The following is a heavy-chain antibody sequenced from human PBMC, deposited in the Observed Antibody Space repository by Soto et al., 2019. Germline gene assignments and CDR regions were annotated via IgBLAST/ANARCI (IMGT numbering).Heavy chain of an antibody. Sequence: GGSLRLSCAASGFSFSDYYMTWVRQAPGRGLEWVSTLTPAGTTFYADSVKGRFTISRDNYRNTLSLQMSNLRAEDTARYYCAKRATTVPTPGNYFDCWGQGTLVTVLL. CDR3: AKRATTVPTPGNYFDC. D-gene: IGHD2-15*01. V-gene: IGHV3-23*01. CDR1: GFSFSDYY. J-gene: IGHJ4*02. CDR2: LTPAGTT.